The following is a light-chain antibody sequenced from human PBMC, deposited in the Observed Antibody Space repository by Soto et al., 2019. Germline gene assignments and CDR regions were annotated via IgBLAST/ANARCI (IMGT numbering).Light chain of an antibody. CDR2: GAS. Sequence: EIVLTQSPGTLPCSPGERATLSCRASQRVSSGYLAWYQQKPGQAPRLLIYGASSRATGIPDRFSGSGSGTDFTLTISRLEPEDFAVYYCQQYGSSPTWTFGQGTKVEIK. CDR3: QQYGSSPTWT. J-gene: IGKJ1*01. V-gene: IGKV3-20*01. CDR1: QRVSSGY.